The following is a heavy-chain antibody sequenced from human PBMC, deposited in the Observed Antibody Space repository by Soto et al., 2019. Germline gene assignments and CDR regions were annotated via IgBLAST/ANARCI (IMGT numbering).Heavy chain of an antibody. J-gene: IGHJ5*02. Sequence: EVRLVESGGGLAKPGESLRLSGAASGFTLSSYTMHWVRQAQGKGREWVASISESRTSIYYADSVKGRFTISRDSAENSLFLQMTSLTAADTAVYYCARPSTQTRFWNWFDPWGQGTLVTVSS. CDR3: ARPSTQTRFWNWFDP. V-gene: IGHV3-21*02. CDR2: ISESRTSI. CDR1: GFTLSSYT.